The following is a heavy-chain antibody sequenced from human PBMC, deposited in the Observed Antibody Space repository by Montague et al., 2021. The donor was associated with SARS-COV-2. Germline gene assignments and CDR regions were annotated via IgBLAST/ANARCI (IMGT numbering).Heavy chain of an antibody. CDR1: GDSDGGEEAR. CDR2: SCYRLKRYN. Sequence: CAISGDSDGGEEARCRSERHTSSREFRSELVSCYRLKRYNDYAVSVKSRITINPDTSKNQISLQLNSVTPEDTAVYYCARTSASSDYWGQGTLVTVSS. J-gene: IGHJ4*02. CDR3: ARTSASSDY. D-gene: IGHD1-26*01. V-gene: IGHV6-1*01.